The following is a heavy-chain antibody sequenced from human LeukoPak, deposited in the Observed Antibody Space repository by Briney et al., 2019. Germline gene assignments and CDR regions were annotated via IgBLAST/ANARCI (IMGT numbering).Heavy chain of an antibody. CDR1: GFTFSSYE. D-gene: IGHD5-18*01. J-gene: IGHJ4*02. V-gene: IGHV3-48*03. Sequence: PGGSLRLSCAASGFTFSSYEMNWVRQAPGKGLERVSYISSSGSTIYYADSVKGRFTISRDNAKNSLYLQMNSLRAEDTAVYYCARAIRGYSYGIGLNDYWGQGTLVTVSS. CDR2: ISSSGSTI. CDR3: ARAIRGYSYGIGLNDY.